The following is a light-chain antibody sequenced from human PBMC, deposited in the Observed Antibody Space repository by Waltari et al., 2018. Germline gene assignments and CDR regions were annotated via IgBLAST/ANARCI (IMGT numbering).Light chain of an antibody. CDR2: WAS. Sequence: DIVMTQSQDSLTVSLGERATINCKSSQSVLYNSNHKNYLAWYQQKPGQSPKVLMYWASARESGVPDRFSGSGSGTDVTLTISSLQADDVAVYYCQQYYSTPVTFGGGTKVEIK. CDR3: QQYYSTPVT. V-gene: IGKV4-1*01. CDR1: QSVLYNSNHKNY. J-gene: IGKJ4*01.